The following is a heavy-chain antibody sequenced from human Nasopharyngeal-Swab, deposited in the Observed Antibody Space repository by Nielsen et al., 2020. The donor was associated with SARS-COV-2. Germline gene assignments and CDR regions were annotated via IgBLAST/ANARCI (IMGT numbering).Heavy chain of an antibody. CDR3: ARVGIPTMVRGVNWFDP. CDR2: IYDIGSI. D-gene: IGHD3-10*01. Sequence: GSLRLSCTVSGGSISTYYWSWIRQPPGKGLEWIGYIYDIGSINYNPSLKSRVTISVDTSKNQFSLNLSSVIAADTAVYYCARVGIPTMVRGVNWFDPWGQGTLVIVSS. CDR1: GGSISTYY. J-gene: IGHJ5*02. V-gene: IGHV4-59*01.